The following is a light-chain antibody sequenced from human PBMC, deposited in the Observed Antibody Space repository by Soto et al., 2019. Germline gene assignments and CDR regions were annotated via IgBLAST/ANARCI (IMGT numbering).Light chain of an antibody. V-gene: IGKV1-5*01. CDR2: DVS. J-gene: IGKJ1*01. Sequence: DIQMTQSPSTLSASVGDRVTITCRASQTISTWLAWYQQKPGKAPKLLIYDVSNLESGVPSRFSGSGSGTEFTLTISSLQPDDVATYYCQPYNTFWTFGQGSKV. CDR3: QPYNTFWT. CDR1: QTISTW.